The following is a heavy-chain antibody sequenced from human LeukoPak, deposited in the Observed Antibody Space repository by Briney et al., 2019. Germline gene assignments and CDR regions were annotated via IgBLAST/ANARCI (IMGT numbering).Heavy chain of an antibody. Sequence: PGGSLRLSCGASGFTFSSYAMSWVRQAPGKGLEWVSAISGSGGSTYYADSVKGRFTISRDNSKNTLYLQMNSLRAEDTAVYYCAKDLSWDSPLAGPPTPDYWGQGTLVTVSS. CDR1: GFTFSSYA. V-gene: IGHV3-23*01. CDR2: ISGSGGST. J-gene: IGHJ4*02. D-gene: IGHD1-14*01. CDR3: AKDLSWDSPLAGPPTPDY.